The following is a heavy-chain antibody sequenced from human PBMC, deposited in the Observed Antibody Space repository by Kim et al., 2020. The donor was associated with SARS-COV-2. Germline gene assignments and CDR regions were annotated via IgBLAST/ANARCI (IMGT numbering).Heavy chain of an antibody. CDR2: IYYSGST. Sequence: SETLSLTCTVSGGSISSGGYYWSWIRQHPGKGLEWIGYIYYSGSTYYNPSLKSRVTISVDTSKNQFSLKLSSVTAADTAVYYCARNEVRGVIIRADDAFDIWGQGTMVTVSS. D-gene: IGHD3-10*01. J-gene: IGHJ3*02. CDR1: GGSISSGGYY. V-gene: IGHV4-31*03. CDR3: ARNEVRGVIIRADDAFDI.